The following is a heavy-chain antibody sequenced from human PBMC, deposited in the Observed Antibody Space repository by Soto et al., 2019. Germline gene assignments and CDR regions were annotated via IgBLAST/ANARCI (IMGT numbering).Heavy chain of an antibody. V-gene: IGHV1-18*01. CDR2: ISAYNGKT. J-gene: IGHJ6*02. Sequence: ASVKVSCKAFGYTFTSYGISWVRQAPGQGLEWMGWISAYNGKTNYAQKLQGRVTMTTDPSTSTAYMELSSLRSEDTAVYYCARVIPAAAGTKAWGYYYGMDVWGQGTTVTVSS. CDR3: ARVIPAAAGTKAWGYYYGMDV. D-gene: IGHD6-13*01. CDR1: GYTFTSYG.